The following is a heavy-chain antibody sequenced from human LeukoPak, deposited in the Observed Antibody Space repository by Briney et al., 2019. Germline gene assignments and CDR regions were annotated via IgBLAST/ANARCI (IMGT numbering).Heavy chain of an antibody. V-gene: IGHV4-31*03. CDR3: ASRDGYNYVSAFDI. CDR2: IYYSGST. D-gene: IGHD5-24*01. Sequence: PSRTLSLTCTVSGGSISSGGYYWSWIRQHPGKGLEWIGYIYYSGSTYYNPSLKSRVTISVDTSKNQFSLKLSSVTAADTAVYYCASRDGYNYVSAFDIWGQGTMVTVSS. J-gene: IGHJ3*02. CDR1: GGSISSGGYY.